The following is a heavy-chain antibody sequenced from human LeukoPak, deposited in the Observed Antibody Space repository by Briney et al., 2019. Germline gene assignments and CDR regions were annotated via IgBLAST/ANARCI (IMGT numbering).Heavy chain of an antibody. J-gene: IGHJ4*02. CDR2: IRYDGSNK. CDR3: AKDWQQLDDY. D-gene: IGHD6-13*01. CDR1: GFTFRSYG. V-gene: IGHV3-30*02. Sequence: GGSLRLSCAASGFTFRSYGMHWVRQAPGKGLEWVAFIRYDGSNKYYADSVKGRFTISRDNSKNTLYLQMNSLRAEDTAVYYCAKDWQQLDDYWGQGTLVTVSS.